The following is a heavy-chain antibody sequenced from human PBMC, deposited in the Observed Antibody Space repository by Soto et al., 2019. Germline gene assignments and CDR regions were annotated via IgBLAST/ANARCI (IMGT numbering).Heavy chain of an antibody. J-gene: IGHJ4*02. CDR2: IIPILGIA. Sequence: QVQLVQYGAEVKKPGSSVKVSCKASGGTCSSYTIIWVRQAPVQGLEWMGRIIPILGIANYAQKFQGRVTITADKSTSTAYMELSRLRSEDTAVYYWAGEVATSRTIDYWGQGTLVTVS. V-gene: IGHV1-69*08. CDR3: AGEVATSRTIDY. D-gene: IGHD5-12*01. CDR1: GGTCSSYT.